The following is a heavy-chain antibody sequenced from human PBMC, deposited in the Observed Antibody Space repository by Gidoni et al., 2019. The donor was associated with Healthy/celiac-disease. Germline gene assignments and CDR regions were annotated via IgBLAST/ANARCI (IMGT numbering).Heavy chain of an antibody. D-gene: IGHD2-2*01. J-gene: IGHJ5*02. CDR3: ARGICSSTSCYEGGVDP. Sequence: QVQLQQWGAGLLKLSETLSLTCAVYGGSFSGYYWSWIRQPPGKGLEWIGEINHSGSTNYNPSLKSRVTISVDTSKNQFSLKLSSVTAADTAVYYCARGICSSTSCYEGGVDPWGQGTLVTVSS. CDR2: INHSGST. V-gene: IGHV4-34*01. CDR1: GGSFSGYY.